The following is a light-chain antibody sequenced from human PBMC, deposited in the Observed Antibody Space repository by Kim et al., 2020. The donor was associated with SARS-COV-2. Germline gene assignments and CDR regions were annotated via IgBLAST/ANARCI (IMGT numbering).Light chain of an antibody. Sequence: SMPPGQTASITCAGDKVVDEYACWYQQKPGQSPVLVIYQDSKRPSGFPERFSGSNSGNTATLTISGTQAMDEADYYCQAWESSTVVYGGGTQLTVL. J-gene: IGLJ2*01. V-gene: IGLV3-1*01. CDR1: KVVDEY. CDR2: QDS. CDR3: QAWESSTVV.